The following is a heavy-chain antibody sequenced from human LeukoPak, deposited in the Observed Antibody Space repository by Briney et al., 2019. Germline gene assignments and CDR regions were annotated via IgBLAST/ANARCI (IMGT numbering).Heavy chain of an antibody. CDR1: GGSISSYY. V-gene: IGHV4-59*01. CDR3: ARRVAADNWFDP. CDR2: IYYSGST. Sequence: PSETLSLTCTVSGGSISSYYWSWIRQPPGKGLEWIGYIYYSGSTNYNPSLKSRVTISVDTSKNQFSLKLSSVTAVDTAVYYCARRVAADNWFDPWGQGTLVTVSS. D-gene: IGHD6-13*01. J-gene: IGHJ5*02.